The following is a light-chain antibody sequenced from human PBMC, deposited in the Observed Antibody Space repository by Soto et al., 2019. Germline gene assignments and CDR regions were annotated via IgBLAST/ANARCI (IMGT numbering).Light chain of an antibody. V-gene: IGKV3-15*01. J-gene: IGKJ1*01. CDR3: QQYTRWPPLT. CDR1: QSVRSD. CDR2: HAS. Sequence: LTRKASQSVRSDVVWYQQKRGQAPRLLIFHASTRATGIPARFSGSGSGTEFTLTISSLHSEDVAADYCQQYTRWPPLTFGRGTKVDIK.